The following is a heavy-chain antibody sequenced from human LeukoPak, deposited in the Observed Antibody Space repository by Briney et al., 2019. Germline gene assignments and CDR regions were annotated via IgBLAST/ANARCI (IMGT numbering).Heavy chain of an antibody. CDR2: IMPNGETR. CDR3: ARDRDGGFAFDI. D-gene: IGHD2-15*01. V-gene: IGHV3-64*01. Sequence: GSLRLSFAASGFSFSQYGIQLVRQASGKGLEYVSAIMPNGETRGYANSMKGRFTISRDNSKNTLYLQMGSLRAEDMAIYYCARDRDGGFAFDIWGQGTLVTVSS. CDR1: GFSFSQYG. J-gene: IGHJ3*02.